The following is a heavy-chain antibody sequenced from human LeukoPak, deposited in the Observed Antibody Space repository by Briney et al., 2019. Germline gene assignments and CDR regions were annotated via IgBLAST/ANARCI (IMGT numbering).Heavy chain of an antibody. J-gene: IGHJ6*02. V-gene: IGHV3-74*01. Sequence: GGSLRLSCAVSGFTFSSYWMHWVRQAPGKGLVWVSHINSDGSITSYADSVKGRFTISRDNAKNTLYLQMNSLRAEDTAVYYCARDAVDTANAVWGQGTTVTVSS. CDR2: INSDGSIT. CDR3: ARDAVDTANAV. CDR1: GFTFSSYW. D-gene: IGHD5-18*01.